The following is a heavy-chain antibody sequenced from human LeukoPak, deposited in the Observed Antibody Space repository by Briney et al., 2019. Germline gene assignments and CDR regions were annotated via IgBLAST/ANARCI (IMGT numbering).Heavy chain of an antibody. Sequence: SETLSLTCAVSGYSVNSDYYWGWIRPSPGKGLEWIGRTTHRGTTYHNPPLMRRVSISLDSSKNHLSLKLRSVTAADTAIYYCARRGLTLRTWYFDLWGRGTLVTVSS. CDR3: ARRGLTLRTWYFDL. CDR2: TTHRGTT. D-gene: IGHD3-10*01. CDR1: GYSVNSDYY. J-gene: IGHJ2*01. V-gene: IGHV4-38-2*01.